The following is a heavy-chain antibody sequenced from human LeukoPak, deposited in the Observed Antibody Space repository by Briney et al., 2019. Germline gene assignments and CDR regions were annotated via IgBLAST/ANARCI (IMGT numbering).Heavy chain of an antibody. CDR1: GYSISSGYY. J-gene: IGHJ6*03. CDR2: IYHSGST. D-gene: IGHD2-15*01. Sequence: SETLSLTCTVSGYSISSGYYWGWIRQPPGKGLEWIGSIYHSGSTYYNPSLKSRVTISVDTSKNQFSLKLSSVTAADTAVYYCARVRVVAATLFYYYYMDVWGKGTTVAISS. CDR3: ARVRVVAATLFYYYYMDV. V-gene: IGHV4-38-2*02.